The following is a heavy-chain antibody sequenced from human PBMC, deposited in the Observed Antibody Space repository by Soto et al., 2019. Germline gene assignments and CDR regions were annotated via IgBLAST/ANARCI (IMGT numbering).Heavy chain of an antibody. CDR3: AREIVATTRRREDYYFDY. CDR1: GGSISSYY. CDR2: IYYSGST. V-gene: IGHV4-59*01. D-gene: IGHD5-12*01. J-gene: IGHJ4*02. Sequence: SETLSLTCIVSGGSISSYYWSWIRQPPGKGLEWIGYIYYSGSTNYNPSLKSRVTISVDTSKNQFSLKLSSVTAADTAVYYCAREIVATTRRREDYYFDYWGQGTLVTVSS.